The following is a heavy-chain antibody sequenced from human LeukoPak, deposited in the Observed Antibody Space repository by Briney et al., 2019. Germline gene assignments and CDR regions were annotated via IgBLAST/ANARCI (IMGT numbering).Heavy chain of an antibody. D-gene: IGHD1-26*01. CDR2: LDESGSAT. CDR1: GFTFSSYA. V-gene: IGHV3-23*05. J-gene: IGHJ5*02. CDR3: AKVRSGSYFFDSNKHNWFDP. Sequence: GGSLRLSCAASGFTFSSYAMSWVRQAPGEGLEWVSSLDESGSATYYADSVKGRFTISRDNSKNTLYLQMNSLRAEDTAVYYCAKVRSGSYFFDSNKHNWFDPWGQGTLVTVSS.